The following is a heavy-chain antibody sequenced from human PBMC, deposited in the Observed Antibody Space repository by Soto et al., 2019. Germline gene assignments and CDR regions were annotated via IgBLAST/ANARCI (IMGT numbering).Heavy chain of an antibody. CDR2: IFSNDEK. V-gene: IGHV2-26*01. Sequence: QVTLKESGPVLVKPTETLTLTCTVSGFSLNDARVGVSWIRQSPGRALEWLAHIFSNDEKSYSTSLFNRLTISKDTSKSQVVLMMTTMGPVDTATYFRARIQDYVWGSYPYDVWGQGSLVTVSS. D-gene: IGHD3-16*02. CDR1: GFSLNDARVG. CDR3: ARIQDYVWGSYPYDV. J-gene: IGHJ4*02.